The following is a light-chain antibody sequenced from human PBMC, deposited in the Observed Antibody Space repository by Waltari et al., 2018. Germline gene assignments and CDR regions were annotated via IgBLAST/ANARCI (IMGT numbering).Light chain of an antibody. CDR3: SSYTSSSTVV. CDR2: DVS. Sequence: QSALTQPASVSGSPGQSITISRTGTSSDGGGYNYVSWYQQHPGKAPKLMIYDVSKRPSGVSNRFSGSKSGNTASLTISGLQAEDEADYYCSSYTSSSTVVFGGGTKLTVL. V-gene: IGLV2-14*01. CDR1: SSDGGGYNY. J-gene: IGLJ2*01.